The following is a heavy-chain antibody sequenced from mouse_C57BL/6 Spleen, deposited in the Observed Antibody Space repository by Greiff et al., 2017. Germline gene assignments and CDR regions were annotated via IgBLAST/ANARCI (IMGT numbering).Heavy chain of an antibody. D-gene: IGHD1-1*01. CDR2: INPGSGGT. CDR3: ARYYNRRRSKAMEN. Sequence: VKLQQSGAELVRPGTSVKVSCKASGYAFTNYLIEWVKQRPGQGLEWIGVINPGSGGTNYNEKFKGKATLTADKSSSTAYMQLSSLTSEDSAVYFCARYYNRRRSKAMENRGQGTSLSASS. V-gene: IGHV1-54*01. CDR1: GYAFTNYL. J-gene: IGHJ4*01.